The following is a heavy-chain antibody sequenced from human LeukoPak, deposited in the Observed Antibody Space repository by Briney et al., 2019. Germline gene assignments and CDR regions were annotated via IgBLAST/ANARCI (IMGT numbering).Heavy chain of an antibody. CDR2: MNPNSGNT. V-gene: IGHV1-8*01. CDR3: ARGPKWTGSYYYFDY. CDR1: GYTFPSYD. D-gene: IGHD1-26*01. Sequence: ASVNVSCTTSGYTFPSYDINWVRQATGQGLEWMGWMNPNSGNTGYTQKFQGRVTISRNTSITTAYMELSSLRSEDTGVYYCARGPKWTGSYYYFDYWGQGTLVTVSS. J-gene: IGHJ4*02.